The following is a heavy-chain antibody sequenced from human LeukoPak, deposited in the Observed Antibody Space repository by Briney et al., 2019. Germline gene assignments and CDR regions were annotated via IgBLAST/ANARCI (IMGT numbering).Heavy chain of an antibody. J-gene: IGHJ5*02. CDR2: IYYSGST. V-gene: IGHV4-59*08. CDR3: ARHVAAAGIGTVGWFDP. Sequence: PSETLSLTCTVSGGSISSYYWSCIRQPPGKGLEWIGYIYYSGSTNYNPSLKSRVTISVDTSKNQFSLKLSSVTAADTAVYYCARHVAAAGIGTVGWFDPWGQGTLVTVSS. D-gene: IGHD6-13*01. CDR1: GGSISSYY.